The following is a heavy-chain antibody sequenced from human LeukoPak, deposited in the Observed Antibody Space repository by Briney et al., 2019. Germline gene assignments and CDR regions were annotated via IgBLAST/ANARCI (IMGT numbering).Heavy chain of an antibody. D-gene: IGHD3-10*01. CDR3: AKRMIRGVNHDAFDL. J-gene: IGHJ3*01. CDR2: VSGSGGST. Sequence: GGSLRLSCAASGFTFSSFTMNWVRQAPGKGLEWVSAVSGSGGSTYYADSVKGLFTISRDNSKNTLYLQMNSLRAEDTAVYYCAKRMIRGVNHDAFDLWGQGTMVTVSS. V-gene: IGHV3-23*01. CDR1: GFTFSSFT.